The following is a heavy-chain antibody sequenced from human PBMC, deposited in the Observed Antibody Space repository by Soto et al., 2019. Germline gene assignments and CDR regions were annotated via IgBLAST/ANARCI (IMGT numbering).Heavy chain of an antibody. J-gene: IGHJ4*02. Sequence: SETLSLTCPFSGCSISSGGYYWSWIRQHPGKGLEWIGYIYYSGSTYYNPSLKSRVTISVDTSKNQFSLKLSSVTAADTAVYYCARSRGGGPCDYWGQGTLVTVSS. CDR1: GCSISSGGYY. CDR2: IYYSGST. V-gene: IGHV4-31*03. D-gene: IGHD3-10*01. CDR3: ARSRGGGPCDY.